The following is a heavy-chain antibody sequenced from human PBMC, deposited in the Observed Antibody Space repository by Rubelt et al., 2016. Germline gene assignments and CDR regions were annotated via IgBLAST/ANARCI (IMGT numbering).Heavy chain of an antibody. CDR3: ARASSGSPRFGFDY. J-gene: IGHJ4*02. CDR1: GGSISSYY. V-gene: IGHV4-59*01. D-gene: IGHD6-25*01. CDR2: IYYSGST. Sequence: QVQLQESGPGLVKPSETLSLTCTVSGGSISSYYWSWIRQPPGKGLEWIGYIYYSGSTNYNPSLKSRATISVDTSKNQFSRKLSFVTAADTAVYYCARASSGSPRFGFDYWGQGTLVTVSS.